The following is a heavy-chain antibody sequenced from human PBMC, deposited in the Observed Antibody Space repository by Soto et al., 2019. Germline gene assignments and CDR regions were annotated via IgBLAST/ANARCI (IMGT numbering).Heavy chain of an antibody. D-gene: IGHD5-18*01. CDR1: GSTFNSNA. CDR2: IIPIFGAA. J-gene: IGHJ5*02. V-gene: IGHV1-69*13. Sequence: GASVKVSCKASGSTFNSNAVNWVRQAPGQGLEWMGVIIPIFGAANYAQKFQGRVTITADESTSTVYMELSSLRSEDTAVFYCARDRGFGYSYWTWGQGTLVTVSS. CDR3: ARDRGFGYSYWT.